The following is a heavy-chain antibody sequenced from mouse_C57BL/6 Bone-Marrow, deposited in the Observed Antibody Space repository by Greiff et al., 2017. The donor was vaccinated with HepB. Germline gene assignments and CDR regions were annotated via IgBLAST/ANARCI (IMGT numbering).Heavy chain of an antibody. D-gene: IGHD1-1*01. J-gene: IGHJ4*01. CDR2: ISSGGSYT. CDR3: ARRTVGYGSSYCYAKDC. Sequence: EVKLMESGGDLVKPGGSLKLSCAASGFTFSSYGMSWVRQTPDKRLEWVATISSGGSYTYYPDSVKGRFTISRDNATNTLYLQMSSLKSEDTAMYYGARRTVGYGSSYCYAKDCWGQGTSVTVAS. V-gene: IGHV5-6*02. CDR1: GFTFSSYG.